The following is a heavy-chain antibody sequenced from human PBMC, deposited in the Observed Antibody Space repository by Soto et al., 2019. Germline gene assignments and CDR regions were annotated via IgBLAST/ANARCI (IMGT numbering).Heavy chain of an antibody. CDR3: ARSVRYGDYLNWFDP. V-gene: IGHV3-48*01. Sequence: EVQLVESGGGLVQPGGSLRLSCAASGFTFSSYSMNWVRQAPGKGLEWVSYISSSSSTIYYADSVKGRFTISRDNAKNPLYLQMNSLRAEDTAVYYCARSVRYGDYLNWFDPWGQGTLVTVSS. CDR1: GFTFSSYS. CDR2: ISSSSSTI. J-gene: IGHJ5*02. D-gene: IGHD4-17*01.